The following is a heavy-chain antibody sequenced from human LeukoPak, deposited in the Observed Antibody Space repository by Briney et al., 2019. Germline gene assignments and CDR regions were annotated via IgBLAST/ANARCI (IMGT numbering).Heavy chain of an antibody. J-gene: IGHJ6*03. CDR3: ARQGVTMVRGEGYYYMDV. V-gene: IGHV4-61*02. D-gene: IGHD3-10*01. CDR2: IYTSGST. CDR1: GGSISSGSYY. Sequence: PSQTLSLTCTVSGGSISSGSYYWSWIRQPAGKGLEWIGRIYTSGSTNYNLSLKSRVTISVDTSKNQFSLKLSSVTAADTAVYYCARQGVTMVRGEGYYYMDVWGKGTTVTISS.